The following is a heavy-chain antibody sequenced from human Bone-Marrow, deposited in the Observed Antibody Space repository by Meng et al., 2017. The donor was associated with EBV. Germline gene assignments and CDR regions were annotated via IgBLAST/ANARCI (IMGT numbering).Heavy chain of an antibody. CDR3: AISRIVGATGSWFDP. CDR2: INPSGGST. Sequence: QGQRVQSGAEVKKPGASVKVSCKASGYTFTSYYMHWVRQAPGQGLEWMGIINPSGGSTSYAQKFQGRVTMTRDTSTSTVYMELSSLRSEDTAVYYYAISRIVGATGSWFDPWGQGTLVTVSS. D-gene: IGHD1-26*01. J-gene: IGHJ5*02. CDR1: GYTFTSYY. V-gene: IGHV1-46*01.